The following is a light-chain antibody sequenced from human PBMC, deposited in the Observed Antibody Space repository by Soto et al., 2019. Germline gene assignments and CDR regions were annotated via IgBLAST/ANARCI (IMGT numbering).Light chain of an antibody. CDR1: QSVNSN. CDR2: DAS. Sequence: EIVMTQSPATLSVSPGERATLSCRASQSVNSNLAWYQQKPGQAPRLLIYDASSRATGIPDRFSGSGSGTDFTLTISRLEPEDFAVYYCQQYGSSPRTFGQGTKVDIK. V-gene: IGKV3-20*01. J-gene: IGKJ1*01. CDR3: QQYGSSPRT.